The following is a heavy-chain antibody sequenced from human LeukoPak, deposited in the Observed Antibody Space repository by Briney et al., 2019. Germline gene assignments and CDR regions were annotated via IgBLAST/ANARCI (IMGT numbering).Heavy chain of an antibody. V-gene: IGHV3-9*01. D-gene: IGHD3-22*01. CDR1: GFTFDDYA. CDR2: ISWNGGSI. J-gene: IGHJ4*02. Sequence: GGSLRLSCAASGFTFDDYAMHWVRQAPGKGLEWVSGISWNGGSIGYAASVKGRFTISRDNAKNSLYLQMNSLRAEDTALYYCAKDNYYDSSGYFDYWGQGTLVTVSS. CDR3: AKDNYYDSSGYFDY.